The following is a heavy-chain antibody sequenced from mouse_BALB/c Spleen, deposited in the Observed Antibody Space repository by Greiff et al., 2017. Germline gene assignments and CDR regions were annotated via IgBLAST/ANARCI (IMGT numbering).Heavy chain of an antibody. CDR3: AREDYYGSSWYFDV. J-gene: IGHJ1*01. D-gene: IGHD1-1*01. CDR1: GFSLTSYG. CDR2: IWAGGST. V-gene: IGHV2-9*02. Sequence: VQVVESGPGLVAPSQSLSITCTVSGFSLTSYGVHWVRQPPGKGLEWLGVIWAGGSTNYNSALMSRLSISKDNSKSQVFLKMNSLQTDDTAMYYCAREDYYGSSWYFDVWGAGTTVTVSS.